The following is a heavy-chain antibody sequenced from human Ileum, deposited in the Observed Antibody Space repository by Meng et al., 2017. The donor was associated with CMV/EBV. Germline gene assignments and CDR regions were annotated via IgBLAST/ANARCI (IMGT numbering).Heavy chain of an antibody. CDR1: GFIFSSYA. CDR2: ISGSGADK. CDR3: VFGRLGDLSCYFDH. V-gene: IGHV3-23*01. D-gene: IGHD1-26*01. Sequence: SGFIFSSYAMSWVRLPPGRGPEFVSSISGSGADKGYADSLKGRFTISRDNSKNTLYLHMNRLTAEDTALYYCVFGRLGDLSCYFDHWGQGTLVTVSS. J-gene: IGHJ4*02.